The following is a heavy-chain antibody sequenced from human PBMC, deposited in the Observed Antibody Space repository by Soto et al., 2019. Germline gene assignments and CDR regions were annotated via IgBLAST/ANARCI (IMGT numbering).Heavy chain of an antibody. V-gene: IGHV1-69*01. CDR2: IIPIFGTA. Sequence: QVQLVQSGAEVKKPGSSVKVSCKASGGTFSSYAISWVRQAPGQGLEWMGGIIPIFGTANYAQKFQGRVTTTADESTSTAYMELSSLRSEDTAVYYCALRSAHFGSSEEIPDYWGQGTLVTVSS. D-gene: IGHD6-19*01. CDR1: GGTFSSYA. J-gene: IGHJ4*02. CDR3: ALRSAHFGSSEEIPDY.